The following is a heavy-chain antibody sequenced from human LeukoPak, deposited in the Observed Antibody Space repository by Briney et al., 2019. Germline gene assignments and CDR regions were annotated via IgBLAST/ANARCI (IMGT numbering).Heavy chain of an antibody. Sequence: GGSLRLSCAASGFTFSSYSMNWVRQAPGKGLEWVSSISSSSSYIYYADSVKGRFTISRDNAKNSLYLQMNSLRAEDTAVYYCAREWRSGGWYALYLDYWGQGTLVTVSS. CDR3: AREWRSGGWYALYLDY. J-gene: IGHJ4*02. V-gene: IGHV3-21*01. D-gene: IGHD6-19*01. CDR2: ISSSSSYI. CDR1: GFTFSSYS.